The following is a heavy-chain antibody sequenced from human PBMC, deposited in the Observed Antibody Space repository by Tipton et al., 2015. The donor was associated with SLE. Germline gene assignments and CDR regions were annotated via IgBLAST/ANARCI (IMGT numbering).Heavy chain of an antibody. V-gene: IGHV3-53*05. J-gene: IGHJ6*02. CDR2: IYSGGST. CDR1: GSTVSSNY. Sequence: GSLRLSCAASGSTVSSNYMSWVRQAPGKGLEWVSVIYSGGSTYYADSVKGRFTISRDNSKNTLYLQMNSLRAEDTAVYYCARGGNYGVEYYYGMDVWGQGTTVTVSS. CDR3: ARGGNYGVEYYYGMDV. D-gene: IGHD4-17*01.